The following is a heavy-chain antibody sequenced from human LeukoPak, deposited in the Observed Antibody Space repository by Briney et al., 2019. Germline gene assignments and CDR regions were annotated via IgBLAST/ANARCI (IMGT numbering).Heavy chain of an antibody. V-gene: IGHV1-18*01. D-gene: IGHD6-13*01. CDR2: ISAYNDNT. Sequence: GASVKVSCKASGYTFTSYDMSWVRQAPGQGLEWMGWISAYNDNTNYAQKLQGRVTMTTDTSTSTSYMELRSLRSDDTAVYYCARVGYTNMGGFDIWGQGTMVTVSS. J-gene: IGHJ3*02. CDR3: ARVGYTNMGGFDI. CDR1: GYTFTSYD.